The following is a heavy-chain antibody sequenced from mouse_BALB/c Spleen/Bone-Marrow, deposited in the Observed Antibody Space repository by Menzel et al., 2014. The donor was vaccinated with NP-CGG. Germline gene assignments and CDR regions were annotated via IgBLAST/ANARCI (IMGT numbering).Heavy chain of an antibody. CDR1: GYTFTNYW. V-gene: IGHV1-69*02. Sequence: VKLQESGAEVVKPGASVKVPCKASGYTFTNYWMQWVKQRPGQGLEWIGEIEPSDSYTNYNQDFKGKATLTVDKSSSTAYMQLSSLTSEDSAVYYCARGRTTVVSDYWGQGTSLTVSS. J-gene: IGHJ2*02. CDR2: IEPSDSYT. D-gene: IGHD1-1*01. CDR3: ARGRTTVVSDY.